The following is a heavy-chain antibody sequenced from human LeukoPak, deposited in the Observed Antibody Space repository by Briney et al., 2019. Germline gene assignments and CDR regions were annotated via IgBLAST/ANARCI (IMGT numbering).Heavy chain of an antibody. Sequence: PSETLSLTCAVYGGSFSGYYWSWIRKPPGKGLEWIGDINHSGSTNYNPSLKSRVTISVDTSKNQFSLKLSSVTAADTAVYYCARGPDIVVVPAAYDYWYFDLWGRGTLVTVSS. J-gene: IGHJ2*01. CDR3: ARGPDIVVVPAAYDYWYFDL. V-gene: IGHV4-34*01. CDR2: INHSGST. D-gene: IGHD2-2*01. CDR1: GGSFSGYY.